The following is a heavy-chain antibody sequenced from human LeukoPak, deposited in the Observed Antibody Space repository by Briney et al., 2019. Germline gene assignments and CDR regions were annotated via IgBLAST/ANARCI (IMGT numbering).Heavy chain of an antibody. J-gene: IGHJ5*02. V-gene: IGHV3-7*03. Sequence: GGSLRLSCATSGFTFSSYWMNWVRQAPGKGLEWVANIKQDGSEKHYVDSVKGRFTISRDNAKNSLYLQMNSLRAEDTALYYCARESGSSLDSFRTLFDPWGQGTLVTVSS. CDR1: GFTFSSYW. CDR2: IKQDGSEK. CDR3: ARESGSSLDSFRTLFDP. D-gene: IGHD3-9*01.